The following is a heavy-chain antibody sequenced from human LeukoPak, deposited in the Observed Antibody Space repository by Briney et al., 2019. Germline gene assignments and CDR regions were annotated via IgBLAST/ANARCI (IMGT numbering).Heavy chain of an antibody. CDR3: TKDRSGRETGNQRDDY. CDR1: GFTFSSFG. Sequence: PGGSLRLSCAASGFTFSSFGMHWVRQAPGKGLEWVAVVSYDESHKYYADSVKGRFTVSRDNSRSTLYLQMNSLRADDTAVYFCTKDRSGRETGNQRDDYRGQGTLVTVSS. J-gene: IGHJ4*02. V-gene: IGHV3-30*18. D-gene: IGHD1-14*01. CDR2: VSYDESHK.